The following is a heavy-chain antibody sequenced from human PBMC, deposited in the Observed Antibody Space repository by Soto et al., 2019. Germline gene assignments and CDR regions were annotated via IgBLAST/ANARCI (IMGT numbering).Heavy chain of an antibody. CDR2: ISYDGSNK. CDR3: AKAPGLITIFSPYYGMDV. V-gene: IGHV3-30*18. J-gene: IGHJ6*02. Sequence: QVQLVESGGGVVQPGRSLRLSCAASGFAFGTYGMHWVRQAPGKGLQWVALISYDGSNKYYADSVKGRFTISRDNSKNTLYLQMNSLRAEDSAVYYCAKAPGLITIFSPYYGMDVWGQGATVTVSS. D-gene: IGHD3-9*01. CDR1: GFAFGTYG.